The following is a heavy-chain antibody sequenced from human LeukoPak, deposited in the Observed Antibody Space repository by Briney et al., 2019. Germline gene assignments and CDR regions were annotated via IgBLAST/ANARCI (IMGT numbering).Heavy chain of an antibody. J-gene: IGHJ4*02. CDR2: VHSSGDI. CDR3: ARGASPKDAVFFDY. Sequence: PSETLSLTCSVSGVSITSGSYYWGWIRQSAGKGLEWIGRVHSSGDIHHNAAFRSRAAVSGDASKNQFSLQLASVTAADTAVYYCARGASPKDAVFFDYWGQGALITVSS. V-gene: IGHV4-61*02. CDR1: GVSITSGSYY. D-gene: IGHD3-16*01.